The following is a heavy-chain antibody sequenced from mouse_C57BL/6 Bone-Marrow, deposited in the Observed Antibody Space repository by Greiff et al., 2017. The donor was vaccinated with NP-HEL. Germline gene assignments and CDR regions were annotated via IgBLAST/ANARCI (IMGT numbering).Heavy chain of an antibody. J-gene: IGHJ4*01. Sequence: QVQLKQSGAELVKPGASVKISCKASGYAFSSYWMNWVKQRPGKGLEWIGQIYPGDGDTNYNGKFKGKATLTADKSSSTAYMPLSSLTSEDSAVYVCARSDGYYPYAMDYWGQGTSVTVAS. CDR3: ARSDGYYPYAMDY. CDR1: GYAFSSYW. D-gene: IGHD2-3*01. V-gene: IGHV1-80*01. CDR2: IYPGDGDT.